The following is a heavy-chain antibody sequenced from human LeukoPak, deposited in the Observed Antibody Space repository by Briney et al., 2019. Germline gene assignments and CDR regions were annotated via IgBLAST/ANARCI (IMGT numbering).Heavy chain of an antibody. CDR2: IYTSGST. CDR1: GGSISSYY. V-gene: IGHV4-4*07. D-gene: IGHD2-15*01. Sequence: KPSETLSLTCTVSGGSISSYYWSWIRQPAGKGLEWIGRIYTSGSTNYNPSLKSRVTMSVDTSKNQFSLKLSSVTAADTAVYYCAREAVVVAATPSGLDCYYGMDVWGQGTTVTVSS. CDR3: AREAVVVAATPSGLDCYYGMDV. J-gene: IGHJ6*02.